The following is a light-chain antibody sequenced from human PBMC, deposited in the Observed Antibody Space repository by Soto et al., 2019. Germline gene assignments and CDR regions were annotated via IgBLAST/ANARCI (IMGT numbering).Light chain of an antibody. CDR1: QSIRKY. CDR3: QKYYSYPRK. CDR2: AAS. Sequence: DIQITHSPSSLSASVVDRVIITCLASQSIRKYLNSYQHKPGKVPTLLIYAASSLQSGVPSRFSGSGSGTAFTLTISCLQSEDFATYYCQKYYSYPRKFGQGTKVDIK. V-gene: IGKV1-39*01. J-gene: IGKJ1*01.